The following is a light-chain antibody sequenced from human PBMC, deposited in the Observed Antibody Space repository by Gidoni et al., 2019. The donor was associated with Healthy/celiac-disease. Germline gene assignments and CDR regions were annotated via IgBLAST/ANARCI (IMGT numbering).Light chain of an antibody. V-gene: IGKV1-39*01. CDR2: AAS. Sequence: EIQMTQSPSSLSASVGDRVTITCRASQSISSYLNWYQQKPGKAPKLLIYAASSWQSGVPSRFSGSGSGTDFTLTISSLQPEDFATYYCQQSDSTPLTFGGGTKVEIK. CDR3: QQSDSTPLT. CDR1: QSISSY. J-gene: IGKJ4*01.